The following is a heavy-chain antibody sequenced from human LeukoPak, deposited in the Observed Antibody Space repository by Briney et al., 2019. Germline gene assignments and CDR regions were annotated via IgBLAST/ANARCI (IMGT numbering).Heavy chain of an antibody. V-gene: IGHV3-7*01. CDR1: GFTFSNYW. J-gene: IGHJ3*01. Sequence: GGSLSLSCTASGFTFSNYWMNWFRQAPGKGLEWVANIKRDGSERYYVDSVRGRFTISRDNAKNSLYLQMNNLRVEDTAVYYCEGGVTWGQGSMVTVSP. CDR3: EGGVT. CDR2: IKRDGSER. D-gene: IGHD5/OR15-5a*01.